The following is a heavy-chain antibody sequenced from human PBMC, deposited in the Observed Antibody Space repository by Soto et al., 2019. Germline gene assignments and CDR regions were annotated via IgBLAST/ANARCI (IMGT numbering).Heavy chain of an antibody. CDR2: INHSGST. V-gene: IGHV4-34*01. J-gene: IGHJ6*02. D-gene: IGHD3-10*01. CDR1: GGSFSGYY. Sequence: PSETLSLTCAVYGGSFSGYYWSWIRQPPGKGLEWIGEINHSGSTNYNPSLKSRVTISVDTSKNQFSLKLSSVTAADTAVYYCARASYYYGSGSPQVGMDVWGQGTTVTVS. CDR3: ARASYYYGSGSPQVGMDV.